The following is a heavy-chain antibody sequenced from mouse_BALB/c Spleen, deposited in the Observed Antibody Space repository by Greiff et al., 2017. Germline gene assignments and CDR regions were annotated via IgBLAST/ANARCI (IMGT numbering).Heavy chain of an antibody. CDR3: TRGITTMAMDY. V-gene: IGHV1S81*02. D-gene: IGHD2-4*01. CDR2: INPSNGGT. CDR1: GYTFTSYY. Sequence: QVQLQQSGAELVKPGASVKLSCKASGYTFTSYYMYWVKQRPGQGLEWIGEINPSNGGTNFNEKFKSKATLTVDKSSSTAYMQLSSLTSEDSAVYYCTRGITTMAMDYWGQGTSVTVSS. J-gene: IGHJ4*01.